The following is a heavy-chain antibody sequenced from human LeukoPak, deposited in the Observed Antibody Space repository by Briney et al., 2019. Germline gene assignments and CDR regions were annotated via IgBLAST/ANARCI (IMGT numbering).Heavy chain of an antibody. Sequence: PGGSLRLSCAASGFTFSTYWMHWVRQGPGKGLVWVSRIKTDGSSTNYAGSVKGRFTISRDNAKNTLYLQMNSLRVEDTAVYYCARASPERYGDFDIWGQGTMVTVSS. V-gene: IGHV3-74*01. CDR2: IKTDGSST. CDR3: ARASPERYGDFDI. CDR1: GFTFSTYW. J-gene: IGHJ3*02. D-gene: IGHD4/OR15-4a*01.